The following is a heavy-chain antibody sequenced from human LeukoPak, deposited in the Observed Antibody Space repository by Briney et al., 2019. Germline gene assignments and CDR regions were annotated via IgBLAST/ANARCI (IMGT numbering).Heavy chain of an antibody. CDR2: ISFDGNYK. CDR1: GFNFSSYG. V-gene: IGHV3-30*02. D-gene: IGHD3-10*01. CDR3: AKDGDYYGSGSHDY. J-gene: IGHJ4*02. Sequence: GGSLRLSCAASGFNFSSYGMHWVRQAPGKGLGWVAFISFDGNYKYYADSVEGRFTISRDNSKNTLYLQMNSLRAEDTAVYYCAKDGDYYGSGSHDYWGQGTLVTVSS.